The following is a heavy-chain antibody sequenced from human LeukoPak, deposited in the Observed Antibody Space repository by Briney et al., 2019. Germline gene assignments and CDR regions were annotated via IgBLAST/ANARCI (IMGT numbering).Heavy chain of an antibody. CDR3: ARQEQLLERRRDDAFDI. V-gene: IGHV4-39*01. CDR1: GGSISSSSYY. Sequence: PSETLSLTCTVSGGSISSSSYYWGWIRQPPGKGLEWIGSIYYSGSTYYNPSLKSRVAITVDTSKDQFSLKVSSVTAADTAVYYCARQEQLLERRRDDAFDIWGQGTMVTVSS. CDR2: IYYSGST. J-gene: IGHJ3*02. D-gene: IGHD6-19*01.